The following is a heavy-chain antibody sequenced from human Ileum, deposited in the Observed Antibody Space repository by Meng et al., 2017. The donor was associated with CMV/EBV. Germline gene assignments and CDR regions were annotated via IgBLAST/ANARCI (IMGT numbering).Heavy chain of an antibody. Sequence: SGAAAGFIFSDDYMGWNRQAPGKGLEGLSYISASGSTMYFEDSGKGRFTMSRDNAKNLLFLQMNDLRGDDTAVYYCAREGLMGAFDFWGQGALVTVSS. CDR1: GFIFSDDY. CDR3: AREGLMGAFDF. J-gene: IGHJ4*02. CDR2: ISASGSTM. D-gene: IGHD3-16*01. V-gene: IGHV3-11*01.